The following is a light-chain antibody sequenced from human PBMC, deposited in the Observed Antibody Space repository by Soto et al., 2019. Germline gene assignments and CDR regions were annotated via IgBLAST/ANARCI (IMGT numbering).Light chain of an antibody. J-gene: IGKJ1*01. CDR1: HDISNF. CDR2: TAS. CDR3: QHYNSYSEA. Sequence: DIQMTQTPSSLSASVGDRVTITCRASHDISNFLAWYQQKPGKVPQLLIYTASTLQSGVPSRFSGSGSGTDFTLTISSLQPDDFATYYCQHYNSYSEAFGQGTKVDIK. V-gene: IGKV1-27*01.